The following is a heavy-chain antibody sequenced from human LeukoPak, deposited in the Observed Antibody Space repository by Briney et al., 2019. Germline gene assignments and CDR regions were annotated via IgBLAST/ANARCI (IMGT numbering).Heavy chain of an antibody. D-gene: IGHD2-15*01. CDR1: GYSFTSYW. J-gene: IGHJ4*02. Sequence: KSGESLKISCKGSGYSFTSYWIGWVRQMPEKGLEWMGIIYPGDSETRYSPSFQGQVTILADKSISTAYLQWSSLKASNTAMYYCAITDCSGGSCRSEDYWGQGTLVTVSS. CDR3: AITDCSGGSCRSEDY. V-gene: IGHV5-51*01. CDR2: IYPGDSET.